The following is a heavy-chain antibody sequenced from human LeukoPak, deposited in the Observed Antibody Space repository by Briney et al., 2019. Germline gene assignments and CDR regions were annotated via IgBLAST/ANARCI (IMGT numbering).Heavy chain of an antibody. CDR2: NNPSGGST. J-gene: IGHJ4*02. V-gene: IGHV1-46*01. D-gene: IGHD4-17*01. CDR3: ARGTSYGDYGDY. CDR1: VYTFTSYC. Sequence: ASETVSRKASVYTFTSYCMHWVRQAPAPGMEGMGLNNPSGGSTTYAQKFQGSVTMTRDTATSTVYMGLSSLRSEDTAVYYCARGTSYGDYGDYWGQGTLVTVCS.